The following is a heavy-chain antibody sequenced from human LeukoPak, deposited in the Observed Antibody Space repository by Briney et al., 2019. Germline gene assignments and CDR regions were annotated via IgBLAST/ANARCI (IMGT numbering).Heavy chain of an antibody. J-gene: IGHJ4*02. CDR2: LSDSGGKT. CDR1: GFVFSSYA. V-gene: IGHV3-23*01. Sequence: GGSLRLSCAASGFVFSSYAMSWVRQAPGKGLEWVSTLSDSGGKTYYADSVKGRFTISRDNSKNTLYLQMNSLRAEDTAVYYCAKVGLRLGGDYWGQGTLVTVSS. D-gene: IGHD4-17*01. CDR3: AKVGLRLGGDY.